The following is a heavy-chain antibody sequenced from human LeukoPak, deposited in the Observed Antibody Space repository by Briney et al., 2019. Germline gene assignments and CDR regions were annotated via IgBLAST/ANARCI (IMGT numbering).Heavy chain of an antibody. V-gene: IGHV4-59*01. CDR1: GGSISSYY. J-gene: IGHJ6*03. CDR2: IYYSGST. CDR3: ARADDYYYYMDV. Sequence: PSETMSRTCTVSGGSISSYYWSWIRLPPGKGREGIGYIYYSGSTNYNPSLKSRVTISVDTSKNQFSLKLSSVTAADTAVYYCARADDYYYYMDVWGKGTTVTVSS.